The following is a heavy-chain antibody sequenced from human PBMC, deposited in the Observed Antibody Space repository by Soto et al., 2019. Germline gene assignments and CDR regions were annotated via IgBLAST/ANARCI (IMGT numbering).Heavy chain of an antibody. Sequence: EVLLQQSGAEAREPGGVVKMSCAVSGITFSDLHMHWVKQAPGKGLEWVGLVEVENDDRLYAEKYRGRLNINTDTSRHTMYMELTSLTSEDTAIYFCAAVMRSLGSLSFDYLGQGAPITV. CDR2: VEVENDDR. CDR1: GITFSDLH. CDR3: AAVMRSLGSLSFDY. J-gene: IGHJ4*02. D-gene: IGHD1-26*01. V-gene: IGHV1-69-2*01.